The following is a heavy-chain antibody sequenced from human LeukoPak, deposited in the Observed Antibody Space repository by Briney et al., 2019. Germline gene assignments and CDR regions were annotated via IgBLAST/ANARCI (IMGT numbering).Heavy chain of an antibody. CDR2: INHSGST. CDR3: AREVGTIWFGELSPYFDY. J-gene: IGHJ4*02. Sequence: SETLSLTCAVYGGSFSGYYWSWIRQPPGKGLEWMGEINHSGSTNYNPSLKSRVTISVDTSKNQFSLKLSSVTAADTAVYYCAREVGTIWFGELSPYFDYWGQGTLVTVSS. V-gene: IGHV4-34*01. D-gene: IGHD3-10*01. CDR1: GGSFSGYY.